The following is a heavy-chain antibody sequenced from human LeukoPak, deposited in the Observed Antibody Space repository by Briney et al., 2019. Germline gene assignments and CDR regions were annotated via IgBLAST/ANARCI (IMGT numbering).Heavy chain of an antibody. CDR2: ISSSGSTI. V-gene: IGHV3-11*01. Sequence: GGSLRLTCAASGFTFSDYYMSWIRQAPGKGLEWVSYISSSGSTIYYADSVRGRFTISTDTAKNSPYMQMNSLRAEDTAVYYCARDIVVVVAATHHYYGMDVWGQGNTVTVSS. D-gene: IGHD2-15*01. CDR1: GFTFSDYY. CDR3: ARDIVVVVAATHHYYGMDV. J-gene: IGHJ6*02.